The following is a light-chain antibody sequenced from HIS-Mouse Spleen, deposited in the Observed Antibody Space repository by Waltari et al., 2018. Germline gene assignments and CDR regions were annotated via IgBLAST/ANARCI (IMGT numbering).Light chain of an antibody. Sequence: SYVLTQPPSVSVAPGQTARITCGGKNLGSKSVHWYQQKPGQAPVLVVYDGSDRPSGIPERFSGSNSGNTATLTISRVEAGDEADYYCQVWDSSSDRVFGTGTKVTVL. V-gene: IGLV3-21*02. J-gene: IGLJ1*01. CDR2: DGS. CDR3: QVWDSSSDRV. CDR1: NLGSKS.